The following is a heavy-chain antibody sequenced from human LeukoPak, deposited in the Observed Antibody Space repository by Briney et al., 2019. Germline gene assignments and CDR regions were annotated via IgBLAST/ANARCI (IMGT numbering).Heavy chain of an antibody. CDR3: ARDPLSANDFDI. J-gene: IGHJ3*02. CDR2: INYSGST. CDR1: GGSFSNSY. V-gene: IGHV4-59*01. Sequence: SETLSLTCSVSGGSFSNSYWNWIRQPPGKGLEWIGYINYSGSTNYNPSLKSRVTISVDTSKNQFSLKLSSVTAADTAVYLCARDPLSANDFDIWGQGTMVTVSS. D-gene: IGHD6-25*01.